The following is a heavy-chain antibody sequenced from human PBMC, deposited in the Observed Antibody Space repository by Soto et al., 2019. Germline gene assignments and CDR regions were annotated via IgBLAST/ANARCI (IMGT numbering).Heavy chain of an antibody. Sequence: SLRLSCAASGFTFSSYGMHWVRQAPGKGLEWVAVISYDGSNKYYADSVKGRFTISRDNSKNTLYLQMNSLRAEDTAVYYCAKETGYSSSWLAYYYYGMDVWGQGTTVTVSS. CDR3: AKETGYSSSWLAYYYYGMDV. V-gene: IGHV3-30*18. D-gene: IGHD6-13*01. CDR1: GFTFSSYG. CDR2: ISYDGSNK. J-gene: IGHJ6*02.